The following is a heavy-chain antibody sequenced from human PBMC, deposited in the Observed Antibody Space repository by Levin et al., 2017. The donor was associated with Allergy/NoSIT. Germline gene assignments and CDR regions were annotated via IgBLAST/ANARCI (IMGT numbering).Heavy chain of an antibody. Sequence: GGSLRLSCAASGFTFNNFGMHWVRQGPGKGLEWVAVISFDASQEYYADSVKGRFTISRDNSKNTLYLQMNRLRPEDTAVYFCAKKGGCSSGVCFWETLHDAFDVWGQGTMVSVSS. J-gene: IGHJ3*01. D-gene: IGHD2-21*02. V-gene: IGHV3-30*18. CDR2: ISFDASQE. CDR1: GFTFNNFG. CDR3: AKKGGCSSGVCFWETLHDAFDV.